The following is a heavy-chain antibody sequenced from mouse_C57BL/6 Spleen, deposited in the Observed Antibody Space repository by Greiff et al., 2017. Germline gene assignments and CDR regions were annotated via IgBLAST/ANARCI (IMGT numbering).Heavy chain of an antibody. V-gene: IGHV1-55*01. D-gene: IGHD1-1*01. CDR2: IYPGSGST. CDR3: ARGPYYGTYAMDY. Sequence: QVQLQQPRAELVKPGASVKMSCKASVYTFTSYWLTWVKQRPGQGSEWIGDIYPGSGSTNYNAEFKSKATLTVDTSSSTAYMQLSSLTSEDSAVYYCARGPYYGTYAMDYWGQGTSVAVSS. CDR1: VYTFTSYW. J-gene: IGHJ4*01.